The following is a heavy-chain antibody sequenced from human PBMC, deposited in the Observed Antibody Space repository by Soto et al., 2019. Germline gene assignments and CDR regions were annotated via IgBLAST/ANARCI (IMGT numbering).Heavy chain of an antibody. CDR3: AKGEEEQWLGPCDY. CDR1: GFTFSSYA. J-gene: IGHJ4*02. Sequence: VQLLESGGGLVQPGGSLRLSCAASGFTFSSYAMSWVRQAPGKGLEWVSAISGSGGSTYYADSVKGRFTISRDNSKNTLELQMNSLRAEDTAVYYCAKGEEEQWLGPCDYWGLGTLVTVSS. V-gene: IGHV3-23*01. D-gene: IGHD6-19*01. CDR2: ISGSGGST.